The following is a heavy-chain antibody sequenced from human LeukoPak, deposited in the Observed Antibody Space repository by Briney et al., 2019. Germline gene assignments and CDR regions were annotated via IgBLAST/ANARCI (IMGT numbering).Heavy chain of an antibody. D-gene: IGHD3-22*01. V-gene: IGHV3-7*04. CDR1: GFTFSSYW. CDR2: IKEDGSEK. CDR3: ARSYYDSSGHSDY. Sequence: GGSLRLSCAASGFTFSSYWMSWVRQAPGKGLECVANIKEDGSEKYYVDSVKGRFTISRDNAKNSLYLQMNSLRAEDTAVYYCARSYYDSSGHSDYWGQGTLVTVSS. J-gene: IGHJ4*02.